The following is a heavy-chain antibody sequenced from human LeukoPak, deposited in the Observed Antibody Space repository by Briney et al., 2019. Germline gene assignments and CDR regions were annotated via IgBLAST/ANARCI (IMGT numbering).Heavy chain of an antibody. CDR2: IKHSGGT. D-gene: IGHD6-6*01. Sequence: KPSETLSLTCAVYGGSFSGYYWSWIRQPPGKGLEWIGEIKHSGGTNYNPSLKSRATISIETSKNWFSLKLTSVTAADTAVYYCAREYSTSSTAFDIWGQGTMVTVSS. CDR3: AREYSTSSTAFDI. J-gene: IGHJ3*02. CDR1: GGSFSGYY. V-gene: IGHV4-34*01.